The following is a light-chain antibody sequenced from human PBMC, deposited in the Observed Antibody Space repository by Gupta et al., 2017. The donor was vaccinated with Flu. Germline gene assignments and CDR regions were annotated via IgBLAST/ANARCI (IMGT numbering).Light chain of an antibody. CDR3: QSVDGSSSDPSVV. J-gene: IGLJ2*01. CDR1: ALPKQY. Sequence: TATIACSGDALPKQYVYWYQQKPGQAPMLVMSKDTERPSGIPERFSGSSSGTTVTLTISGVQAEDEADYYCQSVDGSSSDPSVVFGGGTKLTVL. V-gene: IGLV3-25*03. CDR2: KDT.